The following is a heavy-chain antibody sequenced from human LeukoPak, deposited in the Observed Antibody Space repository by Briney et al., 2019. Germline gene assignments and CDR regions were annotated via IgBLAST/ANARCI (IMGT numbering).Heavy chain of an antibody. CDR1: GFTFNNYW. CDR2: ISQDGSEK. J-gene: IGHJ4*02. Sequence: PGGSLRLSCAASGFTFNNYWLTWVRQAPGKGLEWVAKISQDGSEKYYVDSVKGRFTISGDSGKNSLYLQMNSLRVEDTAVYYCARAVGSSGCDYWGQGTLVTVSS. D-gene: IGHD3-22*01. V-gene: IGHV3-7*01. CDR3: ARAVGSSGCDY.